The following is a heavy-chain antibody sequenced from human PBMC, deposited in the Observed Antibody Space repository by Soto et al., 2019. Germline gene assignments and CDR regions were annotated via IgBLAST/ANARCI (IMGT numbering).Heavy chain of an antibody. Sequence: SETLSLTCAVYGGSFSGYYWSWIRQPPGKGLEWIGEINHSGSTNYNPSLKSRVTISVDTSKNQFSLKLSSVTAADTAVYYCARVNVGATYYFDYWGQGTLDTVSS. V-gene: IGHV4-34*01. CDR1: GGSFSGYY. D-gene: IGHD1-26*01. CDR2: INHSGST. J-gene: IGHJ4*02. CDR3: ARVNVGATYYFDY.